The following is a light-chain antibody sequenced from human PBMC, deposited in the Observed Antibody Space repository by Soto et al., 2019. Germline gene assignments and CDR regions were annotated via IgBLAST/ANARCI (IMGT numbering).Light chain of an antibody. CDR1: QSVSSNN. CDR2: GAS. V-gene: IGKV3-20*01. J-gene: IGKJ3*01. Sequence: EIVLTQSPGTLSLSPGERATLSCRASQSVSSNNLAWYQQKPGQAPRLLIYGASRRATGIPDRFSGSGSGTDFTLTIDRLEPEDFAVYSCQQYAASPTSFGPGTKVDIE. CDR3: QQYAASPTS.